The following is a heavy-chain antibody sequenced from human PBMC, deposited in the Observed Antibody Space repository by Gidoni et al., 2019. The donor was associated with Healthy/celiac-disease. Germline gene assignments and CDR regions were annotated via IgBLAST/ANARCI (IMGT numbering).Heavy chain of an antibody. V-gene: IGHV3-30*02. Sequence: QVQLVASGGGVVQPGWSLRLSWAASGFTFSSYGTHWVRQAPGKGLEWVAFIRSNGSNKYYADSVKGRFTISRDNSKNTLYLQMNSLRAEDTAVYYCAKDPGAGEGGDHENHPDAFDIWGQGTMVTVSS. J-gene: IGHJ3*02. CDR1: GFTFSSYG. CDR3: AKDPGAGEGGDHENHPDAFDI. CDR2: IRSNGSNK. D-gene: IGHD2-21*01.